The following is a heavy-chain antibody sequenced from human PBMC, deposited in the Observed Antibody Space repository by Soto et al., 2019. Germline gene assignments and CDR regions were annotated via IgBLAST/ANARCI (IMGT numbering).Heavy chain of an antibody. CDR1: GGSISSSSYY. D-gene: IGHD2-21*01. Sequence: QLQLQESGPGLVKPSETLSLTCTVSGGSISSSSYYWGWIRQPPGKGLEWIGSIYYSGSTYYNPSLKSRVTISVDTSKNQFSLKLSSVTAADTAVYYCARHGAYVRELQHVVRGPGNYYFDYWGQGTLVTVSS. CDR2: IYYSGST. CDR3: ARHGAYVRELQHVVRGPGNYYFDY. V-gene: IGHV4-39*01. J-gene: IGHJ4*02.